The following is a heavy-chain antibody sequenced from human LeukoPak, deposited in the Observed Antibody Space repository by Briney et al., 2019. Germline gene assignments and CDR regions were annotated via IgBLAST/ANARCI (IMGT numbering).Heavy chain of an antibody. Sequence: GASVKVSCKASGYTFTDFYIHWVRQAPGQGLEYMGWINPNSGGTNYAQKFQGRVTMTRDTSISTAYMELSNLRSDDTAVYFCARGMNFWSGYHSDHYMDVWGKGTTVTVSS. D-gene: IGHD3-3*01. CDR3: ARGMNFWSGYHSDHYMDV. V-gene: IGHV1-2*02. CDR2: INPNSGGT. CDR1: GYTFTDFY. J-gene: IGHJ6*03.